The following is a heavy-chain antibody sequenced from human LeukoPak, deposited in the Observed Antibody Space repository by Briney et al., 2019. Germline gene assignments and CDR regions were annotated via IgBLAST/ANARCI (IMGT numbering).Heavy chain of an antibody. CDR2: ISGSGGST. J-gene: IGHJ4*02. D-gene: IGHD3-22*01. V-gene: IGHV3-23*01. Sequence: GGSLRLSCAASGFTFSSYAMSWVRQAPGKGLEWVSAISGSGGSTYYADSVKGRFTISRDNSKNTLYLQMNSLRAEDTAVYYCAKDRNARRYYYDSSGEFDYWGQGTLVTVSS. CDR3: AKDRNARRYYYDSSGEFDY. CDR1: GFTFSSYA.